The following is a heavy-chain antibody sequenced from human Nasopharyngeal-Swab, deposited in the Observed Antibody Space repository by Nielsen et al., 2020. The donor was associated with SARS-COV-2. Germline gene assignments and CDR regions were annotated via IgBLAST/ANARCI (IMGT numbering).Heavy chain of an antibody. V-gene: IGHV3-33*01. Sequence: GEPLKISCAASGFTFSSYGMHWVRQAPGKGLEWVAVIWSDGSNKYYADSVKGRLTISRDNSKNTLYLQMNSLRAEDTAVYYCARDRNDMGWYWGQGTLVTVSS. CDR1: GFTFSSYG. CDR3: ARDRNDMGWY. D-gene: IGHD3-22*01. J-gene: IGHJ4*02. CDR2: IWSDGSNK.